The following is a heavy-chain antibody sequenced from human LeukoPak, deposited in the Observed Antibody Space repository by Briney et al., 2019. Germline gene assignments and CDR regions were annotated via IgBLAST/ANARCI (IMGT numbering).Heavy chain of an antibody. CDR3: ARDTGSGSYYNY. Sequence: SETLSLTCTVSGGSISSYYWSWIRQPPGKGLEWIGYIYYSGSTKYNPSLKSRVTISVDTSKKQFSLKLSSVTAADTAVYYCARDTGSGSYYNYWGQGTLVTVSS. CDR2: IYYSGST. V-gene: IGHV4-59*12. J-gene: IGHJ4*02. CDR1: GGSISSYY. D-gene: IGHD3-10*01.